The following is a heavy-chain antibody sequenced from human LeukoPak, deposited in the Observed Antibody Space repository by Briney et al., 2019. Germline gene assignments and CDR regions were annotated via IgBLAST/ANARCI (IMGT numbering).Heavy chain of an antibody. D-gene: IGHD1-26*01. CDR3: AKDIVGARGGFDY. CDR2: ISGSGGST. Sequence: GGSLRLSCAASGFTFSSYAMSWVRQAPGKGLEWVSAISGSGGSTYYADSVKGRFAISRDNSKNTLYLQMNSLRAEDTAVYYCAKDIVGARGGFDYWGQGTLVTAAS. V-gene: IGHV3-23*01. CDR1: GFTFSSYA. J-gene: IGHJ4*02.